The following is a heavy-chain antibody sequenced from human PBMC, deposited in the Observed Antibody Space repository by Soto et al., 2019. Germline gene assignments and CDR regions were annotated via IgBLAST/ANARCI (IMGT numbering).Heavy chain of an antibody. CDR1: GGSISSYY. CDR2: IYYSGST. V-gene: IGHV4-59*08. J-gene: IGHJ6*03. CDR3: ARQDSGGYDQYYYYYYYMDV. Sequence: SETLSLTCTVSGGSISSYYWSWIRQPPGKGLEWIGYIYYSGSTNYNPSLKSRVTISVDTSKNQFSLKLSSVTAADTAVYYCARQDSGGYDQYYYYYYYMDVWGKGTTVTVSS. D-gene: IGHD5-12*01.